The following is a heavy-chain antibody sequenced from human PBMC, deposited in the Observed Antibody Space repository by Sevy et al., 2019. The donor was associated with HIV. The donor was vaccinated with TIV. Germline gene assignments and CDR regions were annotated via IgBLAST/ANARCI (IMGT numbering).Heavy chain of an antibody. CDR2: MSNTGSTI. CDR3: ASQRGGYERLYYFDY. D-gene: IGHD5-12*01. V-gene: IGHV3-48*01. Sequence: GGSVRLSCAASGFSFSIYSMNWVRQAPGRGLEWVSYMSNTGSTIHYADSVKGRFTISRDNAKNSLYLQMNSLRAEDTAVYYCASQRGGYERLYYFDYWGQGTLVTVSS. J-gene: IGHJ4*02. CDR1: GFSFSIYS.